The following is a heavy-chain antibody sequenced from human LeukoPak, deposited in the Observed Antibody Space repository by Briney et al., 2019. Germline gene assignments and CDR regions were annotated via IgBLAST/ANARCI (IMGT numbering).Heavy chain of an antibody. V-gene: IGHV3-30*18. CDR2: ISYDGSNK. CDR1: GFTFSSYG. CDR3: AKDAGYSYGLAY. J-gene: IGHJ4*02. D-gene: IGHD5-18*01. Sequence: PGRSLRLSCAASGFTFSSYGMHWVRQAPGKGLEWVAVISYDGSNKYYADSVKGRFTISRDNSKNTLYLQMSSLRAEDTAVYYCAKDAGYSYGLAYWGQGTLVTVSS.